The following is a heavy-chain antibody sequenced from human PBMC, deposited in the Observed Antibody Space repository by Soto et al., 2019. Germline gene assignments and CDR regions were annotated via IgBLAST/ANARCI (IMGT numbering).Heavy chain of an antibody. CDR3: ARCIQGDYYYGMDV. V-gene: IGHV1-18*01. J-gene: IGHJ6*02. D-gene: IGHD5-18*01. Sequence: QAQLVQSGAEVRKPGASVKVSCKASGYTFYSHSISWVRQAPGQGLEWMGRINADYGNTQYAQKFRGRVTMTTDTPXNTVYMELTNLRSDDTAVYYCARCIQGDYYYGMDVWGQGTTVTVSS. CDR1: GYTFYSHS. CDR2: INADYGNT.